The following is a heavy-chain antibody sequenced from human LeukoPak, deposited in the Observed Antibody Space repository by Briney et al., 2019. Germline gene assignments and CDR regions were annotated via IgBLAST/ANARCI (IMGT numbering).Heavy chain of an antibody. D-gene: IGHD3-10*01. Sequence: GGSLRLSCAASGFTFSSYSMNWVRQAPGKGLEWVSSISSSSSYIYYADSVKGRFTISRGNAKNSLYLQMNSLRAEDTAVYYCARDKGTYWFDPWGQGTLVTVSS. J-gene: IGHJ5*02. CDR1: GFTFSSYS. CDR3: ARDKGTYWFDP. V-gene: IGHV3-21*01. CDR2: ISSSSSYI.